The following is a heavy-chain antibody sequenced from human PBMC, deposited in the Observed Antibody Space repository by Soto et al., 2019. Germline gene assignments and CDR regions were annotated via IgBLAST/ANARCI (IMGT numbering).Heavy chain of an antibody. V-gene: IGHV1-8*01. CDR3: ARGLVWWSGYEITYYYYYMDV. J-gene: IGHJ6*03. CDR1: GYTFTSYD. D-gene: IGHD5-12*01. Sequence: ASVKVSCKASGYTFTSYDINWVRQATGQGLEWMGWMNPNSGNTGYAQKFQGRVTMTRNTSISTAYMELSSLRSEDTAVYYCARGLVWWSGYEITYYYYYMDVWGKGTTVTVSS. CDR2: MNPNSGNT.